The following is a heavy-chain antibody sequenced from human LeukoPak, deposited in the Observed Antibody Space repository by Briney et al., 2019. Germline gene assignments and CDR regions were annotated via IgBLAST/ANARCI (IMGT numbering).Heavy chain of an antibody. CDR2: IYPGDSDT. CDR1: GYSFTSYW. J-gene: IGHJ4*02. CDR3: ARLVVATTTKQYYFDY. V-gene: IGHV5-51*01. Sequence: GESLKISCKGSGYSFTSYWIGWVRQMPGKGLEWMGIIYPGDSDTRYSPSFQGQVTISADKSISTAYLQWSSLKASDTAMYYCARLVVATTTKQYYFDYWGQGTLVTVSS. D-gene: IGHD5-12*01.